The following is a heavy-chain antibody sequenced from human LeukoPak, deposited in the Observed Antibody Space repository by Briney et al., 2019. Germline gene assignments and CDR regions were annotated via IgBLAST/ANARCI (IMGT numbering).Heavy chain of an antibody. Sequence: PGGSLRLSCAASGFTFSSYAMSWVRQAPGKGREWVSAIGGSGGSTYYADSVKGRFTISRHNSKNTLYLQMNSLRAEDTAVYYCAKGGHSGYVGTPNFDYWGQGTLVTVSS. CDR3: AKGGHSGYVGTPNFDY. J-gene: IGHJ4*02. CDR1: GFTFSSYA. V-gene: IGHV3-23*01. D-gene: IGHD5-12*01. CDR2: IGGSGGST.